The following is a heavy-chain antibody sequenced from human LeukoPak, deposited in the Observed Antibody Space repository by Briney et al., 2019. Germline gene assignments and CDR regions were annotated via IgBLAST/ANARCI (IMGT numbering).Heavy chain of an antibody. J-gene: IGHJ4*02. V-gene: IGHV3-21*01. CDR2: ISSSSSYI. D-gene: IGHD5-18*01. CDR1: GFTFSSYS. Sequence: GGSLRLSCAASGFTFSSYSMNWVRQAPGRGLEWVSSISSSSSYIYYADSVKGRFTISRDNAKNSLYLQMNSLRAEDTAVYYCARVGNSYGPFDYWGQGTLVTVSS. CDR3: ARVGNSYGPFDY.